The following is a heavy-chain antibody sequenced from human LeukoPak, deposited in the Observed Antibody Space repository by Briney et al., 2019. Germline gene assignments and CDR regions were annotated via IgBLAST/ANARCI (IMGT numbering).Heavy chain of an antibody. J-gene: IGHJ4*02. CDR1: GGSFSGYY. D-gene: IGHD6-19*01. Sequence: KSSETLSLTCAVYGGSFSGYYWSWIRQPPGKGLEWIGEINHSGSTNYNPSLKSRVTISVDTSKNQFSLKLSSVTAADTAVYYCARSYSSGWSATFFDYWGQGTLVTVSS. CDR2: INHSGST. CDR3: ARSYSSGWSATFFDY. V-gene: IGHV4-34*01.